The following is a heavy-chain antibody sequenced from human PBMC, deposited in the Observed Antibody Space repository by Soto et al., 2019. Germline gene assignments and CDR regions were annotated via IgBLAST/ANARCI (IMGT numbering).Heavy chain of an antibody. V-gene: IGHV1-8*01. CDR2: MNPNSGTT. Sequence: QVQLVQSGAEVKKPGASVKVSCKASGYTFTSFDIHWVRQATGQGLEWMGWMNPNSGTTNYAQKFQDRVTMTRNTSISTAYMDVSSLRSDDTAIYYCARPYYSGWFLFTSWGQGTLVTVSS. J-gene: IGHJ5*02. CDR1: GYTFTSFD. D-gene: IGHD6-19*01. CDR3: ARPYYSGWFLFTS.